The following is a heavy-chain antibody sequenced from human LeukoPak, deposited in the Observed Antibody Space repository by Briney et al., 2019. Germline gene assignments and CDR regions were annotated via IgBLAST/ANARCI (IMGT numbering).Heavy chain of an antibody. CDR3: MRWGVEAGMDY. V-gene: IGHV3-7*01. CDR2: IHPDGSET. Sequence: GGSLTLSCEASGFLFSSYWMGWVRQVAEKGLEWVASIHPDGSETTHVASVEGRFPISRDTATKSMSLPMNSLRGREPVVSIYMRWGVEAGMDYWGQGTLVTVSS. CDR1: GFLFSSYW. D-gene: IGHD6-19*01. J-gene: IGHJ4*02.